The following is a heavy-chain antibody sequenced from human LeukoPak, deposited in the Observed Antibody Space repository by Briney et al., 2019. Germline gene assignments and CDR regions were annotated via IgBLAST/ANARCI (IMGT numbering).Heavy chain of an antibody. CDR3: PRDFPDSSGYHPNYYYYGMDV. CDR2: ISYDGSNK. V-gene: IGHV3-30-3*01. J-gene: IGHJ6*02. D-gene: IGHD3-22*01. CDR1: GFTFSSYA. Sequence: GGSLRLSCAASGFTFSSYAMHWVRQAPGKGLEWVAVISYDGSNKYYADSVKGRFTISRDNSKNTLYLQMNSLRAEDTAVYYCPRDFPDSSGYHPNYYYYGMDVWGQGTTVTVSS.